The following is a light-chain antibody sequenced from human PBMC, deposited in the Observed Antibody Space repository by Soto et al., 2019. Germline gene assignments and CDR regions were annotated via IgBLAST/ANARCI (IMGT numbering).Light chain of an antibody. V-gene: IGKV3-11*01. CDR3: QQRSSWPPT. Sequence: EIVLTQSPATLSLSPGERATLSCRASQSISIYLAWYQQKPGQAPRPLIYDASNRATGIPARFSGSGSGTDFTLTISSLEPEDFAVYYCQQRSSWPPTFGQGTKVEIK. CDR2: DAS. CDR1: QSISIY. J-gene: IGKJ1*01.